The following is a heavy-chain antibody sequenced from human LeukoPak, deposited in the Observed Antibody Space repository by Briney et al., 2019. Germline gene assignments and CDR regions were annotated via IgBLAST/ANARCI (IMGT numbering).Heavy chain of an antibody. D-gene: IGHD5-12*01. CDR3: ARGAAGGYSPSVEFDY. CDR1: GYTFSNYG. J-gene: IGHJ4*02. CDR2: NRAYNGDT. V-gene: IGHV1-18*01. Sequence: ASVKVSCKASGYTFSNYGFSWVRQAPGQGLEWMGWNRAYNGDTKYAQKFQGRVTMTTDTSTTTAYMELRSLRSDDTAVYYCARGAAGGYSPSVEFDYWGQGTLVTVSS.